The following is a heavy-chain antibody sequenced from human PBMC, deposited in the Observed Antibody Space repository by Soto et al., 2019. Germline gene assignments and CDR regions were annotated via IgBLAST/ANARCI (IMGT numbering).Heavy chain of an antibody. V-gene: IGHV3-23*01. D-gene: IGHD3-16*01. J-gene: IGHJ3*02. Sequence: EVQLLGSGGGLGQPGGSLRLSCVASGFTYNAVNWVRQPPGRGLEWVSGFGHDGETAYYTDSVRGRSTISRANLKNTISLQMDSLTAEDTAVYYCAKIVDRIAGATIGALDIWGRGMLVTVAT. CDR2: FGHDGETA. CDR3: AKIVDRIAGATIGALDI. CDR1: GFTYNA.